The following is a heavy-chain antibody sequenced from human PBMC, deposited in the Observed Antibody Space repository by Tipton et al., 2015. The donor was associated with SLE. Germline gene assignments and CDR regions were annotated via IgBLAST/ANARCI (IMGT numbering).Heavy chain of an antibody. CDR3: ARGGSRWYSD. Sequence: SLRLSCVVSGFTFSSYSMNWVRQAPGKGLEWVANIKQDGSEKYYVDSVKGRFTISRDNAKNSLYLQMNSLRADDTAVYYCARGGSRWYSDWGQGTLITV. CDR2: IKQDGSEK. D-gene: IGHD6-13*01. V-gene: IGHV3-7*01. J-gene: IGHJ1*01. CDR1: GFTFSSYS.